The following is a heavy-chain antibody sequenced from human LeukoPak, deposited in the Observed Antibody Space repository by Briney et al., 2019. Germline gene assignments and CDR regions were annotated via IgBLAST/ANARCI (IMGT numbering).Heavy chain of an antibody. CDR1: GFTFSSSW. V-gene: IGHV3-74*01. Sequence: GGSLRLSCAASGFTFSSSWMHWVRQAPGKGLVWVSHINRDGSTTYYADSVKGRFTISRDNAKNTLYLQMNSLRAEDTAVYYCAMDAAVKDSWGQGTLVTVSS. J-gene: IGHJ4*02. CDR3: AMDAAVKDS. D-gene: IGHD4-17*01. CDR2: INRDGSTT.